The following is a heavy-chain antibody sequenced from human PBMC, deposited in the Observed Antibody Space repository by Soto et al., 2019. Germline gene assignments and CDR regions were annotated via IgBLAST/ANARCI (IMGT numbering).Heavy chain of an antibody. CDR1: GFTFSSYG. V-gene: IGHV3-30*18. CDR3: AKDLSLFYGDYGGDAFDI. D-gene: IGHD4-17*01. J-gene: IGHJ3*02. Sequence: QVQLVESGGGVVQPGTSLRLSCAASGFTFSSYGMHWVRQAPGKGLEWVAVISYDGSNKYYADSVKGRFTISRDNSKNALYLQMNSLRPEDTAVYYCAKDLSLFYGDYGGDAFDIWGQGTMVTVSS. CDR2: ISYDGSNK.